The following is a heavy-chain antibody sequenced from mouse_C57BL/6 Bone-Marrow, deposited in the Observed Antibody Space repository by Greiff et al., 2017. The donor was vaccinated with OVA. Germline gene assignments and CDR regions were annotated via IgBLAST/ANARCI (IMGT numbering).Heavy chain of an antibody. V-gene: IGHV5-9-1*02. CDR2: ISSGGDYI. J-gene: IGHJ4*01. CDR1: GFTFSSYA. CDR3: TSGDYYYGSSSYYAMDY. D-gene: IGHD1-1*01. Sequence: EVMLVESGEGLVKPGGSLKLSCAASGFTFSSYAMSWVRQTPEKRLEWVAYISSGGDYIYYADTVKGRFTISRDNARNTLYLQMSSLKSEDTAMYYCTSGDYYYGSSSYYAMDYWGQGTSVTVSS.